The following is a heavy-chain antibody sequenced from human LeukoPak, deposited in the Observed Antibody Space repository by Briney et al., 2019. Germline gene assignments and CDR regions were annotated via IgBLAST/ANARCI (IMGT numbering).Heavy chain of an antibody. D-gene: IGHD1-26*01. CDR2: ISYDGSNK. CDR1: GFTFSSYG. Sequence: GSLRLSCAASGFTFSSYGMHRVRPAPGKGLEWVAVISYDGSNKYYSDSVKGRFTISRDNSKNTLYLQMNSLRAEDTAVYYCAKDFVGAIDYWGQGTLVTVSS. J-gene: IGHJ4*02. CDR3: AKDFVGAIDY. V-gene: IGHV3-30*18.